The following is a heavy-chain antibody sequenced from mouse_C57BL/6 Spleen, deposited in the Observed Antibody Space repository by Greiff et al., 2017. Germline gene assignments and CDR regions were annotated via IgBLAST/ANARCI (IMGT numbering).Heavy chain of an antibody. CDR2: IYPGSGNT. J-gene: IGHJ2*01. V-gene: IGHV1-76*01. D-gene: IGHD2-10*02. CDR1: GYTFTDYY. Sequence: QVQLQQSGAELVRPGASVKLSCKASGYTFTDYYINWVKQRPGQGLEWIARIYPGSGNTYYNEKFKGKATLTAEKSSSTAYMQLSSLTSEDSAVYFCARWYGNYEGYYFDYWGQGTTLTVSS. CDR3: ARWYGNYEGYYFDY.